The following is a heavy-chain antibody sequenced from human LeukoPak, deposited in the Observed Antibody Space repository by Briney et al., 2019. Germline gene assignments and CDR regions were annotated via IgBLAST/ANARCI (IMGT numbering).Heavy chain of an antibody. Sequence: SETLSLTCTVSAYSTSSGYYWGWIRQPPGKGLEWIGSIYHSGSTYYNPSLKSRVSISVDTSKNQFSLKLSSVTAADTAVYYCARQEWSGSDYFDYWGQGTLVTVSS. CDR1: AYSTSSGYY. J-gene: IGHJ4*02. D-gene: IGHD3-3*01. CDR2: IYHSGST. V-gene: IGHV4-38-2*02. CDR3: ARQEWSGSDYFDY.